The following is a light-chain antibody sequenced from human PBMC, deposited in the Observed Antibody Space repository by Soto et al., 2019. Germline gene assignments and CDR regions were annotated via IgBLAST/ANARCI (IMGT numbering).Light chain of an antibody. CDR2: GAS. Sequence: EIVMTQSPATLSVSPGERATLSCRASQNVSNNLAWYQQKAGQAPRLLIYGASTRATGIPARFSGSGSGTEFTLTISSLQSEDFAVYYCQQYNNWPPWTFGQGTKVEIK. CDR1: QNVSNN. V-gene: IGKV3-15*01. J-gene: IGKJ1*01. CDR3: QQYNNWPPWT.